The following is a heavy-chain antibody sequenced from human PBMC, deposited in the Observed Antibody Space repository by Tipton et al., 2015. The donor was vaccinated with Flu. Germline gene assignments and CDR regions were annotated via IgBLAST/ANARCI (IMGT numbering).Heavy chain of an antibody. CDR2: IYPAGGGI. V-gene: IGHV1-46*01. CDR1: GYTFTSYN. J-gene: IGHJ3*01. Sequence: QLVQSGAEVKKPGASVKVSCKACGYTFTSYNMHWVRQAPGQGLEWMGIIYPAGGGISYAQKFQGRVIMTRDKSTGTVHMELSSLRSDDTAMYYCARDKGGGTYTFDVWGQGTMVTVSS. D-gene: IGHD1-1*01. CDR3: ARDKGGGTYTFDV.